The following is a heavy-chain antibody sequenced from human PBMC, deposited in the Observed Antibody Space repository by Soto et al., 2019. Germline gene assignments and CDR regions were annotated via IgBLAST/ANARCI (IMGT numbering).Heavy chain of an antibody. CDR1: GYTFTSYG. J-gene: IGHJ6*02. D-gene: IGHD3-22*01. V-gene: IGHV1-18*01. CDR2: ISAYNGNT. Sequence: GASVKVSCKASGYTFTSYGISWVRQAPGQGLEWMGWISAYNGNTNYAQILQGRVYMTTDTSTKTAYMELRSLRSDDTAMYYCARGGYYDSSGSRNYHYYGMNVWGQGTTVTVSS. CDR3: ARGGYYDSSGSRNYHYYGMNV.